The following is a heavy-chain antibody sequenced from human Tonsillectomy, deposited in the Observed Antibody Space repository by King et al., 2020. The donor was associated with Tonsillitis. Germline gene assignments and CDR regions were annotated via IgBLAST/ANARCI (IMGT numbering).Heavy chain of an antibody. CDR3: AKSKPFGYWTGVTCLGAFYI. D-gene: IGHD2-8*02. J-gene: IGHJ3*02. CDR2: ISWNNDNI. CDR1: GFTFDDYA. V-gene: IGHV3-9*01. Sequence: VQLVESGGGLVHPGRSLRLPCVGSGFTFDDYAMHWVRHAPGKGLEWVSGISWNNDNIGYADSVQGRFTTSRDNVKNSIILQMNALRPEDTAMYCCAKSKPFGYWTGVTCLGAFYICGPGTMVTASS.